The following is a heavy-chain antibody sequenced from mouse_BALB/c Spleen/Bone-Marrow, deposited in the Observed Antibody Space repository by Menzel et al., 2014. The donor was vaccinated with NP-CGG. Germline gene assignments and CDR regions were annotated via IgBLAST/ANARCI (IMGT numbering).Heavy chain of an antibody. CDR2: INPSNGDT. Sequence: QVQLQQSGAELVKPGASVKLSCKASGYTFTSYYLYWVKQRPGQGLEWIGEINPSNGDTNFNEKFKSKATLTVDISSNTTSMQLRSLTSDDSAVYYCTRYDGYFTLFAYWGQGTLVTVSA. CDR1: GYTFTSYY. V-gene: IGHV1-53*01. D-gene: IGHD2-3*01. J-gene: IGHJ3*01. CDR3: TRYDGYFTLFAY.